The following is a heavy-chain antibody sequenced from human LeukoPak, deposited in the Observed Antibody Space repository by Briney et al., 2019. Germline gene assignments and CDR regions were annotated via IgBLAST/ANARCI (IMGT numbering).Heavy chain of an antibody. Sequence: PSETLSLTCAVYGGSFSGYYWSWIRQPPGKGLEWIGEINHSGSTNYNPSLKSRVTISVDTSKNQFSLKLSSVTAADTAVYYCARARYCSSTSCCSGRKGPHNWFDPWGQGTLVTVSS. CDR2: INHSGST. CDR1: GGSFSGYY. V-gene: IGHV4-34*01. CDR3: ARARYCSSTSCCSGRKGPHNWFDP. J-gene: IGHJ5*02. D-gene: IGHD2-2*01.